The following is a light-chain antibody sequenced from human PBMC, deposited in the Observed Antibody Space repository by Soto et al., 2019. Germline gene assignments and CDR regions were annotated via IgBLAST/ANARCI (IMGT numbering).Light chain of an antibody. CDR1: RNIERW. V-gene: IGKV1-5*01. CDR2: NAS. Sequence: DIQMTQSPSTLSASVGDRVTITCRASRNIERWLAWYQQKPGKPPKLLILNASTLGSGVPSRFSGSGSGTEFTLTISGLQPDDFATYYCQHCDTSWPVGQGTKVDSK. CDR3: QHCDTSWP. J-gene: IGKJ1*01.